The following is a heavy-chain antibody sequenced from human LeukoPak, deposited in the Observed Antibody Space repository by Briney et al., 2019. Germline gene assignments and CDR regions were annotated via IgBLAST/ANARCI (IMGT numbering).Heavy chain of an antibody. J-gene: IGHJ6*02. CDR3: ARDSYGMDV. Sequence: GGSQRLSCAASGFKFSDHYIDWVRQAPGKGLEWVSYISSSSSTIYYADPVKGRFTISRDNAKNSLYLQMNSLRAEDTAVYYCARDSYGMDVWGQGTTVTVSS. V-gene: IGHV3-48*01. CDR1: GFKFSDHY. CDR2: ISSSSSTI.